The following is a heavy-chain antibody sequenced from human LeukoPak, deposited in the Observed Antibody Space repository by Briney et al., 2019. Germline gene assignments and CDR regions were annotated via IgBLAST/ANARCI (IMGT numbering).Heavy chain of an antibody. Sequence: GGSLGLSCAASGFTFSDYYMSWIRQAPGKGLEWVAFISYDGSHKYYADSVKGRFTISRDNSKNTLYLQMNSLRAEDTAVYYCAKDVGLDCGGDCSAGSDAFDIWGQGTMVTVSS. D-gene: IGHD2-21*02. V-gene: IGHV3-30*18. CDR1: GFTFSDYY. J-gene: IGHJ3*02. CDR3: AKDVGLDCGGDCSAGSDAFDI. CDR2: ISYDGSHK.